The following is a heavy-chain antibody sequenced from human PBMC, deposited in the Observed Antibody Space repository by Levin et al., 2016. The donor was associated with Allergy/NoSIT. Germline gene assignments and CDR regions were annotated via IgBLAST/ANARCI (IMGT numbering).Heavy chain of an antibody. D-gene: IGHD6-19*01. CDR2: ISGNGQYI. V-gene: IGHV3-21*01. Sequence: GGSLRLSCSASGFTFSHFTMNWVRQAPGQGLEWVSSISGNGQYIYYADSVRGRFTISRDNARDSVYLQMNSLRGEDTAVYYCATDSSGWYTTPWGQGTLVTVSS. CDR1: GFTFSHFT. CDR3: ATDSSGWYTTP. J-gene: IGHJ5*02.